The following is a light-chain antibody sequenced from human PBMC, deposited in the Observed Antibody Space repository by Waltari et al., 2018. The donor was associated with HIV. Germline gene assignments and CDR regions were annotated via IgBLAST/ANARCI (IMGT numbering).Light chain of an antibody. V-gene: IGLV1-51*01. CDR3: GTWDSSVGAGV. CDR1: SSNFGSGF. J-gene: IGLJ3*02. CDR2: DNT. Sequence: QSVLTQPPSVSAAPGQKVTISCSGSSSNFGSGFVSWYQHLPGAAPRLLIYDNTKRPSWISDRFSGSKSGTSATLGITVPHTGDEADYYCGTWDSSVGAGVFRGGTRLTVL.